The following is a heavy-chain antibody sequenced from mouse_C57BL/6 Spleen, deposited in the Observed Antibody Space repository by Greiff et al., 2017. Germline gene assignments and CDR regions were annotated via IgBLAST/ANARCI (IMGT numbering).Heavy chain of an antibody. J-gene: IGHJ4*01. CDR2: IRSKSNNYAT. CDR3: VMRTSNYAMDY. V-gene: IGHV10-1*01. D-gene: IGHD2-10*02. CDR1: GFSFNTYA. Sequence: EVKLVESGGGLVQPKGSLNLSCAASGFSFNTYAMNWVRQAPGKGLEWVARIRSKSNNYATYYADSVKDRFTISRDDSESMLSLQMNNMKTEDTAMYYCVMRTSNYAMDYWGQGTSVTVSS.